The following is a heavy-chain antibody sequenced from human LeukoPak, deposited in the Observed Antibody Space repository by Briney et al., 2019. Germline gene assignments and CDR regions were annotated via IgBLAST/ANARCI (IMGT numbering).Heavy chain of an antibody. CDR1: GGSISSYY. CDR3: ARDAIVVDAFDI. D-gene: IGHD3-22*01. J-gene: IGHJ3*02. CDR2: IYYSGST. V-gene: IGHV4-59*12. Sequence: SETLSLTCTVSGGSISSYYWSWIRQPPGKGLEWIGYIYYSGSTYYNPSLKSRVTISVDTSKNQFSLKLSSVTAADTAVYYCARDAIVVDAFDIWGQGTMVTVSS.